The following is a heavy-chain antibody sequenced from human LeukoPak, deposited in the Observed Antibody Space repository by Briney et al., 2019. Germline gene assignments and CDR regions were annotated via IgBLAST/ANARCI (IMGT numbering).Heavy chain of an antibody. D-gene: IGHD4-17*01. CDR2: IYYSGST. CDR3: ARVGTVTKVFDY. CDR1: GGSISSGGYY. V-gene: IGHV4-31*03. Sequence: KPSRTLSLTCTVSGGSISSGGYYWSWIRQHPGKGLEWIGYIYYSGSTYYNPSLKSRVTISVDTSKNQFSLKLSSVTAADTAVYYCARVGTVTKVFDYWGQGTLVTVSS. J-gene: IGHJ4*02.